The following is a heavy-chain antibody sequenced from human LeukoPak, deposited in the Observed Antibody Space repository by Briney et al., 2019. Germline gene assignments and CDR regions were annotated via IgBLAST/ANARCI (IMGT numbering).Heavy chain of an antibody. V-gene: IGHV3-23*01. Sequence: PGGSLRLSCAASGFTFSSYAMTWVRQASGKGLEWVSAISRSGGSTYYADSVKGRFTISRDSSKNTLYLQMTSLRAEDTAVYYCAKGIQWELPIDYWGQGTLVTVSS. CDR2: ISRSGGST. D-gene: IGHD4-23*01. J-gene: IGHJ4*02. CDR3: AKGIQWELPIDY. CDR1: GFTFSSYA.